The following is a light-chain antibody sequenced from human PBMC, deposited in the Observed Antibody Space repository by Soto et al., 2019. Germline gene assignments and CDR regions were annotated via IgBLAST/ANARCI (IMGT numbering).Light chain of an antibody. CDR2: DVT. Sequence: QSVLTQPASVSGSPGQSITISCTGTSSDVGGYKYVSWYQQHPDKAPKLIIYDVTNRPSGISNRFSGSKSGNTASLTISGLQAEDEADYYCRSYTSSSSYVFGTGTKVTVL. CDR1: SSDVGGYKY. J-gene: IGLJ1*01. CDR3: RSYTSSSSYV. V-gene: IGLV2-14*01.